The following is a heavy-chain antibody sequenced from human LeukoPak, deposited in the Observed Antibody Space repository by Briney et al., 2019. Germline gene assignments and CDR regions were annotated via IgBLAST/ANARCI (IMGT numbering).Heavy chain of an antibody. D-gene: IGHD1-1*01. CDR3: VRDALEGYYSYYYMDV. J-gene: IGHJ6*03. CDR1: GGPIISHY. CDR2: ISNSGST. Sequence: PSETLSLTCSVSGGPIISHYWSWIRQPPGKGLEWIGYISNSGSTDYNPSLRSRVTISINTSKNQFSLKLRSVTAADSAVYYCVRDALEGYYSYYYMDVGGRGTTVTVSS. V-gene: IGHV4-59*11.